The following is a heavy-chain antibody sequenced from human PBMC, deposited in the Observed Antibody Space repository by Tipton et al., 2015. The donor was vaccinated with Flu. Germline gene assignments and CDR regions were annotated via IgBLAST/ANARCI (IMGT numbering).Heavy chain of an antibody. J-gene: IGHJ4*02. CDR1: GFTFSSYG. Sequence: QLVQSGGGVVQPGGSLRLSCAASGFTFSSYGMHWVRQAPGNGLEWVAFIRYDTSNNYYADFVKGRFTISRDNSKNTQYLQMNSLRPEDTAVYYCAKDRAVHDYGDYLDYWGQGTLVTVSS. V-gene: IGHV3-30*02. CDR3: AKDRAVHDYGDYLDY. D-gene: IGHD4-17*01. CDR2: IRYDTSNN.